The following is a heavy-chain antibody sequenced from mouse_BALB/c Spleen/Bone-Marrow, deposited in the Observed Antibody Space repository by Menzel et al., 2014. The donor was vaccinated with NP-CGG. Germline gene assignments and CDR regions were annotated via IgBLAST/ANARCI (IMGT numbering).Heavy chain of an antibody. D-gene: IGHD1-1*01. J-gene: IGHJ2*01. CDR2: ISYSGST. CDR3: AREGDYYGSSFDY. V-gene: IGHV3-2*02. CDR1: GYSITSDYA. Sequence: VQLQQSGPGLEKPSQSLSLTCTVTGYSITSDYAWNWIRQFPGNKLEWMGYISYSGSTSYNPSLKSRISVTRDTSKNQFFLQLNSVTTEDTATYYCAREGDYYGSSFDYWGQGTPLTVSS.